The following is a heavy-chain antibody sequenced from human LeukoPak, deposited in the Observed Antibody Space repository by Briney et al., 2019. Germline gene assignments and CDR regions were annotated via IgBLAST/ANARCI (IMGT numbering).Heavy chain of an antibody. J-gene: IGHJ6*02. CDR3: ARDGTTIFGVVSYYYYGMDV. Sequence: ASVKVSCKASGYTFTSYAMHWVRQAPGQRLEWMGWINAGNGNTKYSQKFQGRVTITADESTSTAYMELSSLRSEDTAVYYCARDGTTIFGVVSYYYYGMDVWGQGTTVTVSS. D-gene: IGHD3-3*01. V-gene: IGHV1-3*01. CDR1: GYTFTSYA. CDR2: INAGNGNT.